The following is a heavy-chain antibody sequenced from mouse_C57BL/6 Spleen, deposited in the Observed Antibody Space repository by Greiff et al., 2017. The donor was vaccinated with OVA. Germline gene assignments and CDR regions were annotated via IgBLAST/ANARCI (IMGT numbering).Heavy chain of an antibody. J-gene: IGHJ4*01. CDR2: INYDGSST. CDR1: GFTFSDYY. V-gene: IGHV5-16*01. Sequence: DVQLVESEGGLVQPGSSMKLSCTASGFTFSDYYMAWVRQVPEKGLEWVANINYDGSSTYYLDSLKSRFIISRDNAKNILYLQMSSLKSEDTATYYCAREGLRHAMDYWGQGTSVTVSS. D-gene: IGHD2-4*01. CDR3: AREGLRHAMDY.